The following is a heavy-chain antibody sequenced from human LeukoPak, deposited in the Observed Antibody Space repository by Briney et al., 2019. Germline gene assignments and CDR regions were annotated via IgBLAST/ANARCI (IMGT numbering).Heavy chain of an antibody. CDR1: GFTFTTYS. CDR2: ISSGSSAI. J-gene: IGHJ4*02. Sequence: SGGSLRLSCEAPGFTFTTYSMTWVRQAPGEGLEWVSIISSGSSAIFSADALKGRFTISRDDAKNLLYLDMNSLRAEDTAVYYCARGHTAVTRHFDFWGQGTLVTVSS. CDR3: ARGHTAVTRHFDF. V-gene: IGHV3-21*01. D-gene: IGHD4-17*01.